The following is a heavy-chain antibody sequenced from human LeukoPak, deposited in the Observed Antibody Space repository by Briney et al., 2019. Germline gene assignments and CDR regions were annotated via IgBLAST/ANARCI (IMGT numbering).Heavy chain of an antibody. J-gene: IGHJ4*02. D-gene: IGHD3-22*01. CDR3: AKVMIAFNAFDY. V-gene: IGHV3-23*01. CDR2: ISSSGGGT. Sequence: GGSLRLSCAASGFTFKSYAMTWVRQAPGKGLEWVSTISSSGGGTFYADSVKGRFTISRDNSKNTLYLQMNSLTVEDTAVYYCAKVMIAFNAFDYWGQGTLVTVSS. CDR1: GFTFKSYA.